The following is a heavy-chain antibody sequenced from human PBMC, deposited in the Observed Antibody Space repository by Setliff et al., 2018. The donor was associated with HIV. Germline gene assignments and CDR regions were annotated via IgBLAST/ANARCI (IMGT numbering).Heavy chain of an antibody. J-gene: IGHJ4*02. Sequence: SETLSLTCSVSGDSISGGGHYWSWIRQSPGKGLEWIGYIHYSGSTYFNPSLKSRVRTSTDTSKNQFSLKLTSVTAADTAVYYCASRDTSRYFDDYWGQGTLVTVSS. CDR1: GDSISGGGHY. V-gene: IGHV4-30-4*08. D-gene: IGHD3-22*01. CDR2: IHYSGST. CDR3: ASRDTSRYFDDY.